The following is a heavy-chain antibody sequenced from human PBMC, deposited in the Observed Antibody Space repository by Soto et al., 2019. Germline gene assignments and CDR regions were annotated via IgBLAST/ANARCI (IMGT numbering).Heavy chain of an antibody. CDR2: IDPSDSYT. CDR1: GYSFTSYW. CDR3: ARHSSEWPVPFDY. V-gene: IGHV5-10-1*01. J-gene: IGHJ4*02. D-gene: IGHD6-19*01. Sequence: PGESLKISCTGSGYSFTSYWISWVRQTPGKGLEWMGRIDPSDSYTNYSPSFQGHVTISADKSISTAYLQWSSLKASDTAMYYCARHSSEWPVPFDYWGQGTLVTVSS.